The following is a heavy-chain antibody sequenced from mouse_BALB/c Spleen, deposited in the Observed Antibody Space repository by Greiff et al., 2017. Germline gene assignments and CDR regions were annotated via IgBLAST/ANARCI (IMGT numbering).Heavy chain of an antibody. V-gene: IGHV1-5*01. CDR2: IYPGNSDT. CDR1: GYTFTSYW. J-gene: IGHJ1*01. D-gene: IGHD2-4*01. CDR3: TRYDYGSWYFDV. Sequence: EVQLQQSGTVLARPGASVKMSCKASGYTFTSYWMHWVKQRPGQGLEWIGAIYPGNSDTSYNQKFKGKAKLTAVTSTSTAYMELSSLTNEDSAVYYCTRYDYGSWYFDVWGEGTTDNVSS.